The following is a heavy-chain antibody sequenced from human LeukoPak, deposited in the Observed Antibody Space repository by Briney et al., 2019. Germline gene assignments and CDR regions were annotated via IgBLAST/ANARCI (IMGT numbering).Heavy chain of an antibody. D-gene: IGHD1-26*01. V-gene: IGHV1-18*01. J-gene: IGHJ4*02. CDR1: GYTFTSYG. CDR2: ISAYNGNT. CDR3: ARGTYSIVASGDY. Sequence: ASVKVSCKASGYTFTSYGISWVRQAPGQGLEWMGWISAYNGNTKYPQKLQGRVTMTTDTSTSTAYMELSRLRSDDTAVYYCARGTYSIVASGDYWGQGTLVTVSS.